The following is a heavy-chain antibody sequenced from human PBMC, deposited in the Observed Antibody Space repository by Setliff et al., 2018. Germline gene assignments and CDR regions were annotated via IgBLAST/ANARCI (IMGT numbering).Heavy chain of an antibody. D-gene: IGHD6-19*01. CDR3: ARSGPYGMGVGNSGWYYRDY. V-gene: IGHV1-69*11. Sequence: SVKVSCKASGGTFSSYAISWVRQAPGQGLEWMGIINPSGGSTSYAQKFQGRVTITADESTSTAYMELSSLRSEDTAVYYCARSGPYGMGVGNSGWYYRDYWGQGTLVTVSS. CDR2: INPSGGST. CDR1: GGTFSSYA. J-gene: IGHJ4*02.